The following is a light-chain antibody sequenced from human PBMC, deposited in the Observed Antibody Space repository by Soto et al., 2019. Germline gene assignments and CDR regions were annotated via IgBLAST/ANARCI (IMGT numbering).Light chain of an antibody. CDR1: QSVSSY. Sequence: EIVMTQSPATLSVSPGERATLSCRASQSVSSYLAWYQQKPGQAPRLLIYGASSRAAGIPARFSASGSGTDFTLTISRLEPEDFAVYYCQQYGSSPLTFGGGTKVDIK. CDR2: GAS. CDR3: QQYGSSPLT. J-gene: IGKJ4*01. V-gene: IGKV3-20*01.